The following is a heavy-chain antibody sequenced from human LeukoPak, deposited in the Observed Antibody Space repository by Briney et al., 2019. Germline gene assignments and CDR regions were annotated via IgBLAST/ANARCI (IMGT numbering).Heavy chain of an antibody. CDR1: SGSFSGYS. CDR2: INHSGSI. J-gene: IGHJ4*02. V-gene: IGHV4-34*01. CDR3: ARGRGGEYGDYDY. D-gene: IGHD4-17*01. Sequence: PSETLSLTCAVYSGSFSGYSWSWIRQPPGKGLEWLGEINHSGSINYNPSVRSRVTISEDTSRNQFSLNLNSVTAADTAVYYCARGRGGEYGDYDYWGQGTLVTVSS.